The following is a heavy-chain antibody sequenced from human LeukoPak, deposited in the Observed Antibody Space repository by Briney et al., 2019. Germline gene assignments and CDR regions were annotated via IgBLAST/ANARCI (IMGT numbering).Heavy chain of an antibody. Sequence: ASVKVSCKASGYTFTSYAIHWVRQAPGQRLEWMGWISAGNGNTKYSQNFQGRVTFISNASATTAFMELSSLRSEDAAVYYCARDSGSGSNDYWGQGTLVTVSS. D-gene: IGHD1-26*01. CDR3: ARDSGSGSNDY. CDR2: ISAGNGNT. J-gene: IGHJ4*02. V-gene: IGHV1-3*01. CDR1: GYTFTSYA.